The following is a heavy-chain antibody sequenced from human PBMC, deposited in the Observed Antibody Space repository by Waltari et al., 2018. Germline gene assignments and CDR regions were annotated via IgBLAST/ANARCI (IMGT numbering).Heavy chain of an antibody. V-gene: IGHV3-21*01. J-gene: IGHJ4*02. CDR1: GFTFSTYI. Sequence: EVQLVASGGGLVKAGGSLRLSCAAFGFTFSTYIMNLVRQAPGKGLEWVSSISSSSLYMSYADSVKGRVTISRDNAKNSLYLQMNSLRVEDTAVYYCARSSTTVTTFGWGQGTLVTVSS. CDR3: ARSSTTVTTFG. CDR2: ISSSSLYM. D-gene: IGHD4-17*01.